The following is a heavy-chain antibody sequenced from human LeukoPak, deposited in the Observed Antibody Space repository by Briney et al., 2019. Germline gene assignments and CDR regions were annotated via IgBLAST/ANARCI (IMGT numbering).Heavy chain of an antibody. CDR3: ASAPYYDFWSGGYYYMDV. J-gene: IGHJ6*03. D-gene: IGHD3-3*01. CDR2: IYYGGST. CDR1: GGSISSYY. Sequence: SETLSLTCTVSGGSISSYYWSWIRQPPGKGLEWIGYIYYGGSTNYNPSLKSRVTISVDTSKNQFSLKLSSVTAADTAVYYCASAPYYDFWSGGYYYMDVWGKGTTVTVSS. V-gene: IGHV4-59*01.